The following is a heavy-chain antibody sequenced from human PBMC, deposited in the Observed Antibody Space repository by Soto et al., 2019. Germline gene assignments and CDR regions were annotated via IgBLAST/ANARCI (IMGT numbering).Heavy chain of an antibody. V-gene: IGHV3-74*01. Sequence: EVQLVESGGGLVQPGGSLRLSCAASGFTFSNYWMHCVRQAPGKGLVRVSRIKSDGSSTNYADSVKGRFTSSRDNAKNTLYLQLSSRRVEDTAVDYWARGKNAMDVWGQGTTVTVSS. CDR1: GFTFSNYW. J-gene: IGHJ6*02. CDR2: IKSDGSST. CDR3: ARGKNAMDV.